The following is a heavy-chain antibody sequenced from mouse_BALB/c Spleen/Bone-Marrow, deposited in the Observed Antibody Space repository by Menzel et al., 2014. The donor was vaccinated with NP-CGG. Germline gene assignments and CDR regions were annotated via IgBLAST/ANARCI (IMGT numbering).Heavy chain of an antibody. CDR3: AREKVYYGISWFAY. D-gene: IGHD2-1*01. J-gene: IGHJ3*01. CDR2: IHPSDSET. Sequence: VQLQQSGTEVVRPGASVKLSCKASGYSFTTYWMNWVKQRPGQGLEWIGMIHPSDSETRLNQKFKDKATLTVDKSSSTAYMQLNSPTSEESAAYYCAREKVYYGISWFAYWGQGTLVTISA. V-gene: IGHV1S82*01. CDR1: GYSFTTYW.